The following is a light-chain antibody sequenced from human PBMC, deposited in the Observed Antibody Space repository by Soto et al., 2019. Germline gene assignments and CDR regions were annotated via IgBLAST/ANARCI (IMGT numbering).Light chain of an antibody. J-gene: IGKJ4*01. CDR1: QSVSSN. CDR3: QQYIRWPLT. CDR2: GAS. V-gene: IGKV3-15*01. Sequence: EIVMTQSPATLSVSPGERATLSCRARQSVSSNLAWYQQKPGQAPSLLIYGASTRATGTPARFSGSGSGTEFTLTISSLQSEEFAVYYCQQYIRWPLTFGGGTKVEIK.